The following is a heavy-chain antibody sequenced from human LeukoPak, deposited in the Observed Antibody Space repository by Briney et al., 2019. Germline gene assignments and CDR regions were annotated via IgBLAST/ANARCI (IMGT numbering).Heavy chain of an antibody. CDR3: AKDRGQWLVRGSAMDY. CDR2: ISGSGGST. D-gene: IGHD6-19*01. V-gene: IGHV3-23*01. Sequence: PGGSLRLSCAASGFTFSSYAMSWVRQAPGKGLEGVSAISGSGGSTYYADSVKGRFTISRDNSKNTLYLQMNSLRAEDTAVYYCAKDRGQWLVRGSAMDYWGQGTLVTVSS. J-gene: IGHJ4*02. CDR1: GFTFSSYA.